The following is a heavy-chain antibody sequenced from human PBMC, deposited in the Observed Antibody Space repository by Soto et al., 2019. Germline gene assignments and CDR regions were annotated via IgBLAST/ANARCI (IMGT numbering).Heavy chain of an antibody. CDR3: ARGAYYYDSSGSRWFDP. V-gene: IGHV4-30-2*01. J-gene: IGHJ5*02. Sequence: SETLSLTCAVSGGSISSGGYSWSWIRQPPGKGLEWIGYIYHSGSTYYNPSLKSRVTVSVDRSKNQFSLKLSSVTAADTAVYYCARGAYYYDSSGSRWFDPWGQGTLVTVSS. CDR1: GGSISSGGYS. CDR2: IYHSGST. D-gene: IGHD3-22*01.